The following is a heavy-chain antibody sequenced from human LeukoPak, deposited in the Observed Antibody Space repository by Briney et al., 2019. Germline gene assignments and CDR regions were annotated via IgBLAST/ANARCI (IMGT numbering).Heavy chain of an antibody. J-gene: IGHJ4*02. Sequence: SETLSLTCTVSGISINNNYWSWIRQPPGKGLEWIGYIHSSGSTNYNPSLKSRLTISVDTSRTRFSLKLTSVTAADTAVYYCARSNERDGYNLGYWGQGTLVTVSS. CDR3: ARSNERDGYNLGY. CDR2: IHSSGST. V-gene: IGHV4-4*09. D-gene: IGHD5-24*01. CDR1: GISINNNY.